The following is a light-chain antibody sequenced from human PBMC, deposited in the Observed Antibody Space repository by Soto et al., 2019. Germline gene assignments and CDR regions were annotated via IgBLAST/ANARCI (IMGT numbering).Light chain of an antibody. V-gene: IGKV3-11*01. CDR2: DAS. CDR1: QSVRTS. J-gene: IGKJ1*01. Sequence: EIVLTQSPATLSLSPGERATLSCRASQSVRTSLAWYQQQPGQAPRLLIYDASNSATGIPARFSGSGSGTDFTLTISSLQPKDFAVYYCQQRSNWPGTFGQGTKVEIK. CDR3: QQRSNWPGT.